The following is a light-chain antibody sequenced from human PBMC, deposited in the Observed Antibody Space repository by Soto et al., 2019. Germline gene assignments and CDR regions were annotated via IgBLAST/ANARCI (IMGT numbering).Light chain of an antibody. CDR2: TVS. CDR1: QSVLYSDGNAY. CDR3: MQGTHWPPT. Sequence: DVVMTQSPPSLPVTLGQPASISCRSSQSVLYSDGNAYLNWFQQRPGQSPRRLIYTVSHRDSGVPDRFSGGGSGADFTLKISRVEAEDVGIYSCMQGTHWPPTFGQGTKVEI. J-gene: IGKJ1*01. V-gene: IGKV2-30*01.